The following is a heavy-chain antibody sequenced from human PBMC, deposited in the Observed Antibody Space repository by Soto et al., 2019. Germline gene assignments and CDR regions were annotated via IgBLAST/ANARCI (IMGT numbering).Heavy chain of an antibody. V-gene: IGHV4-59*01. CDR3: ARELDGIDV. Sequence: SETLSLTCTVSGGSISSYYWSWIRQPPGKGLEWIGYIYEGGSTRYNPSLKSRVTISVDTSKNQFSLKVSSVTAADTAVYYCARELDGIDVWGQGTTVTVSS. J-gene: IGHJ6*02. CDR2: IYEGGST. CDR1: GGSISSYY.